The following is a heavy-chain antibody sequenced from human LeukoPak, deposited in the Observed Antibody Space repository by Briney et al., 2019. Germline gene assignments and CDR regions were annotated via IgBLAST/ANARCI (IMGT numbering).Heavy chain of an antibody. J-gene: IGHJ6*02. CDR2: IIPILGIA. CDR3: ARDTEDLMVDYYGMDV. Sequence: ASVKVSCKASGGTFSSYAISWVRQAPGQGLEWMGRIIPILGIANYAQKFQGRVTITADKSTSTAYMELSSLRSEDTAVYYCARDTEDLMVDYYGMDVWGQGTTVTVSS. CDR1: GGTFSSYA. D-gene: IGHD2-15*01. V-gene: IGHV1-69*04.